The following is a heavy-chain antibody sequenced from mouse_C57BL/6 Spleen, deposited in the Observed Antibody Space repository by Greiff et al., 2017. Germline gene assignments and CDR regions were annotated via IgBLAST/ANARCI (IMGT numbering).Heavy chain of an antibody. V-gene: IGHV5-16*01. D-gene: IGHD4-1*01. CDR3: ARELTGDAMDY. CDR2: INYDGSST. Sequence: EVKLMESEGGLVQPGSSMKLSCTASGFTFSDYYMAWVRQVPEKGLEWVANINYDGSSTYYLDSLKSRFIISRDNAKNILYLQMSSLKSEDTATYYCARELTGDAMDYWGQGTSVTVSS. CDR1: GFTFSDYY. J-gene: IGHJ4*01.